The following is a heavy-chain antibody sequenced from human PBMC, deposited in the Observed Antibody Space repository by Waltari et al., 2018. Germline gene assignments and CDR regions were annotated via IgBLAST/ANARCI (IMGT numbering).Heavy chain of an antibody. D-gene: IGHD2-2*01. Sequence: EVQLVESGGDLVQPGGSLRLSCAISGISFEEYGMHWVRQAPGKGLEWVLGIIFSSGTVGYANSVKGRFTISRDNAKNSLYLQMDSLRPEDTAFYYCAKGALGLFQLLSPLLYWGQGTLVTVSS. CDR3: AKGALGLFQLLSPLLY. V-gene: IGHV3-9*01. CDR1: GISFEEYG. J-gene: IGHJ4*02. CDR2: IIFSSGTV.